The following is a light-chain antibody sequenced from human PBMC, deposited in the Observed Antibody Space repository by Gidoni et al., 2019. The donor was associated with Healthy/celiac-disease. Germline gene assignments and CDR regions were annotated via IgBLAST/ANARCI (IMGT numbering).Light chain of an antibody. Sequence: SSVLTPPPPLSVAPGQTARITCGGNNIGSKSVHLYQQKPGQAPVLVVYDDSDRPSGSPERFSGCNTGNTATLTISRVEAGDEADYYCQVWDSSSDHPVVFGGGTKLTVL. CDR3: QVWDSSSDHPVV. V-gene: IGLV3-21*02. CDR2: DDS. J-gene: IGLJ2*01. CDR1: NIGSKS.